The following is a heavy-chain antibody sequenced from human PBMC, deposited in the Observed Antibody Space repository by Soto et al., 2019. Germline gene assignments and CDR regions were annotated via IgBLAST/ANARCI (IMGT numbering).Heavy chain of an antibody. J-gene: IGHJ4*02. CDR3: ATFIFCSSTSCYGREGGY. V-gene: IGHV3-23*01. CDR2: ISHSGGNT. Sequence: EVQLLESGGGLVQPGESLRLSCAASGFTFSSYGMSWVRQAPGKGLEWVSAISHSGGNTYYADSVKGRFAISRDNSKNTLYLQMNSLRAEDTAVYYCATFIFCSSTSCYGREGGYWGQGTLVTVSS. CDR1: GFTFSSYG. D-gene: IGHD2-2*01.